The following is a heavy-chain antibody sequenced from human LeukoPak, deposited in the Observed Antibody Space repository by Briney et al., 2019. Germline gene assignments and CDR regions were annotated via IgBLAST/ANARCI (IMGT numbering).Heavy chain of an antibody. CDR1: GFTLSDYY. Sequence: LSCAAXGFTLSDYYMSWIRQAPGKGLEGVSYISSSSSYTNYADSVKGRFTISRDNAKNSLYLQMNSLRAEDTAVYYCARDGDYGDYDFDYWGQGTLVTVSS. CDR2: ISSSSSYT. J-gene: IGHJ4*02. CDR3: ARDGDYGDYDFDY. V-gene: IGHV3-11*06. D-gene: IGHD4-17*01.